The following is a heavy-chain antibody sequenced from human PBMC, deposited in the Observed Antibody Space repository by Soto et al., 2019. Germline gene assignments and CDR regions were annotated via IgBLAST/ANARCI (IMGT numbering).Heavy chain of an antibody. CDR1: GDSISNCY. D-gene: IGHD5-18*01. J-gene: IGHJ6*02. CDR3: ARECRVDTGMGGYYYYNMDV. V-gene: IGHV4-59*01. CDR2: IYYTGST. Sequence: PSETLSLTCSVSGDSISNCYWSWIRQPPGKGLEWIGYIYYTGSTNYSPSLKSRVIISLDTSKNQFSLKLSSVTAADTAVYYCARECRVDTGMGGYYYYNMDVWGQGTTVTVSS.